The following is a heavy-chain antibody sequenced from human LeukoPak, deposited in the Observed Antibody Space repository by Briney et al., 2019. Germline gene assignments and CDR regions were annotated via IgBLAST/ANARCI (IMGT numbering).Heavy chain of an antibody. J-gene: IGHJ4*02. D-gene: IGHD2-2*01. CDR2: IRYDGSNK. CDR1: GFTFSSYG. V-gene: IGHV3-30*02. CDR3: AKDQLGYCSSNSCCPFDY. Sequence: GGSLRLSCAASGFTFSSYGMHWVRQAPGKGLEWVAFIRYDGSNKYYADSVKGRFTISRDNSKNTLYLQMNSLRAEDTAVYYCAKDQLGYCSSNSCCPFDYWGQGTLVTVSS.